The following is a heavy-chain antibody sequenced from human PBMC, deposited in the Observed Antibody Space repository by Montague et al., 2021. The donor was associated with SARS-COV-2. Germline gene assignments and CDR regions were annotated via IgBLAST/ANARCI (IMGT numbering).Heavy chain of an antibody. CDR1: GGSINYYY. D-gene: IGHD6-13*01. V-gene: IGHV4-4*07. J-gene: IGHJ4*02. CDR3: ARGDHPQSGSWYFFDT. Sequence: SETLSLTCTVSGGSINYYYWHWLRQSAAKGLEWIGRIYSSGNVNYSPSLKSRVTMSVDTSQDQFSLKLNSLTAADTAVYYCARGDHPQSGSWYFFDTWGQGALVTVSS. CDR2: IYSSGNV.